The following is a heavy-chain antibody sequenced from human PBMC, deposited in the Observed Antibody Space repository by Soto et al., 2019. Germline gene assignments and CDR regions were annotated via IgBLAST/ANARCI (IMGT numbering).Heavy chain of an antibody. CDR3: ARDRCSSTSCYPGWFDP. V-gene: IGHV3-21*01. CDR1: GFTFSSYS. CDR2: ISSSSSYI. D-gene: IGHD2-2*01. Sequence: PGGSLRLSCAASGFTFSSYSMNWVRQAPGKGLEWVSSISSSSSYIYYADSVKGRFTISRDNAKNSLYLQMNSLRAEDTAVYYCARDRCSSTSCYPGWFDPWGQGILVTVSS. J-gene: IGHJ5*02.